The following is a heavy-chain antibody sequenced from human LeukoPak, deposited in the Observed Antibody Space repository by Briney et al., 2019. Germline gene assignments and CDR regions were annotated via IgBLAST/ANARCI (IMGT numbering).Heavy chain of an antibody. CDR3: ARHPHYYDSSGYYPHGWAFDI. CDR2: IYPGDSDT. CDR1: GYSFTSYW. Sequence: GESLKISCKGSGYSFTSYWIGWVRQMPGKGLEWMGIIYPGDSDTRYSPSFQGQVTISADKSISTAYLQWSSLKASDTAMYYCARHPHYYDSSGYYPHGWAFDIWGQGTMVTVSS. V-gene: IGHV5-51*01. D-gene: IGHD3-22*01. J-gene: IGHJ3*02.